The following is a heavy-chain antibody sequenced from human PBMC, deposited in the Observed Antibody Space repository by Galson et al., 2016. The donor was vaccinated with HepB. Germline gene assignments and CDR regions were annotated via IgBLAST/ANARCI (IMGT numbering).Heavy chain of an antibody. D-gene: IGHD3-22*01. Sequence: CAISGDSVSSSSAAWNWIRQSPSRGLEWLGRTYYRSKWYNDYALSVKGRISIDPDTSKNQFSLQLNSVTPEDTAVYYCAASYFDSSGYAEGFDYWGQGTLVTVSS. J-gene: IGHJ4*02. CDR3: AASYFDSSGYAEGFDY. CDR2: TYYRSKWYN. CDR1: GDSVSSSSAA. V-gene: IGHV6-1*01.